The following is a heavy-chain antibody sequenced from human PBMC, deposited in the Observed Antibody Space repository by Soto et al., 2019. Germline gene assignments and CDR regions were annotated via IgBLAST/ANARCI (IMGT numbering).Heavy chain of an antibody. J-gene: IGHJ3*02. CDR2: ISAYNGNT. CDR3: ARASSEGYCSSTSCPDAFDI. D-gene: IGHD2-2*01. CDR1: GYTFTSYG. Sequence: ASVKVSCKASGYTFTSYGISWVRQAPGQGLEWMGWISAYNGNTNYAQKLQGRVTMTTDTSTSTAYMELRSLRSDDTAVYYCARASSEGYCSSTSCPDAFDIWGQGTMVTVSS. V-gene: IGHV1-18*01.